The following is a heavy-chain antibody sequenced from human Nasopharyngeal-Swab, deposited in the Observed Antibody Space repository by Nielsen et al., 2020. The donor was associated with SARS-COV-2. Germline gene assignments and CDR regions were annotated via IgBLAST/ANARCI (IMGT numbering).Heavy chain of an antibody. CDR1: GFTVSSNY. CDR2: IYSGGST. D-gene: IGHD4-11*01. CDR3: AKDYRDYSNYDYYYYGMDV. J-gene: IGHJ6*02. Sequence: LKISCAASGFTVSSNYMSWVRQAPGKGLEWVSVIYSGGSTYYADSVKGRFTISRDNSKNTLYLQMNSLRAEDTAVYYCAKDYRDYSNYDYYYYGMDVWGQGTTVTVSS. V-gene: IGHV3-66*01.